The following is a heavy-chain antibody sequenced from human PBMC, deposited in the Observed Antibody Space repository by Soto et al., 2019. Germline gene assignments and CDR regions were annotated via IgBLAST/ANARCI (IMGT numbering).Heavy chain of an antibody. Sequence: SQTLSLTCVISGDSVSSNSAAWNWIRQSPSRGLEWLGRTHYVSRWYNDYAESVKSRITINPDTSKNQFSLHLNSVTPEDTAVYFCARDSIVGTILFDYWGQGILVTVSS. CDR1: GDSVSSNSAA. J-gene: IGHJ4*02. V-gene: IGHV6-1*01. CDR3: ARDSIVGTILFDY. CDR2: THYVSRWYN. D-gene: IGHD5-12*01.